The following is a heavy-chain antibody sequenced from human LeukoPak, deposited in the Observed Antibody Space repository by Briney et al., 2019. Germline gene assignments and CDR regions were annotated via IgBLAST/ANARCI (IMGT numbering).Heavy chain of an antibody. V-gene: IGHV3-74*01. Sequence: GGSLRLSCAASGFTFSSYWMHWVRQAPGKGLVWVSRISSDGSSTTYADSVKGRFTISRDNAKNTLYLQMNSLRAEDTAVHYYGRGGKVEQLVLARWGQGSLVTVSS. J-gene: IGHJ4*02. CDR3: GRGGKVEQLVLAR. CDR2: ISSDGSST. CDR1: GFTFSSYW. D-gene: IGHD6-13*01.